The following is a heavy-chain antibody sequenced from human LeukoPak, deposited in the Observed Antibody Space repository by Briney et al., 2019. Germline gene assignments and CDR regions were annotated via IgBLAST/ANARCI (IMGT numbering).Heavy chain of an antibody. CDR3: ARGESSRWYRGYFQH. J-gene: IGHJ1*01. CDR1: GFTFSSYA. CDR2: ISYDGSNK. Sequence: GRSLRLSCAAAGFTFSSYAMHWVRQAPGKGLEWVAVISYDGSNKYYADSVKGRFTISRDNSKNTLYLQMNSLRAEDTAVYYCARGESSRWYRGYFQHWGQGTLVTVSS. V-gene: IGHV3-30-3*01. D-gene: IGHD6-13*01.